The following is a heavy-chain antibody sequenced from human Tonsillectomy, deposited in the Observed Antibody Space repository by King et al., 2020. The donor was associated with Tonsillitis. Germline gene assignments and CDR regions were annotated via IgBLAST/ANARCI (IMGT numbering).Heavy chain of an antibody. D-gene: IGHD6-19*01. CDR2: IYNSGNT. Sequence: QLQESGPGLVKPSETLSLICTVSGAPISTSSYYWGWIRQPPGKGLEWIGSIYNSGNTHYTPSLKSRVTISVDTSKNQFSLKLSSVTAADTAVYYCARHVGSSGWRHPHDYWGQGILVTVSS. CDR1: GAPISTSSYY. V-gene: IGHV4-39*07. J-gene: IGHJ4*02. CDR3: ARHVGSSGWRHPHDY.